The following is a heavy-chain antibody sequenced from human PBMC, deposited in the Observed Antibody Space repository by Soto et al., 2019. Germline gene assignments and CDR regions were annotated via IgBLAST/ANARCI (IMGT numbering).Heavy chain of an antibody. J-gene: IGHJ6*02. CDR2: IIPIFGTA. CDR3: AREGYSGYDSNYYGMDV. D-gene: IGHD5-12*01. CDR1: GGTFSSYA. Sequence: SVMVSCKASGGTFSSYAISWVRQAPGQGLEWMGGIIPIFGTANYAQKFQGRVTITADESTSTAYMELSSLRSEDTAVYYCAREGYSGYDSNYYGMDVWGQGTTVTVSS. V-gene: IGHV1-69*13.